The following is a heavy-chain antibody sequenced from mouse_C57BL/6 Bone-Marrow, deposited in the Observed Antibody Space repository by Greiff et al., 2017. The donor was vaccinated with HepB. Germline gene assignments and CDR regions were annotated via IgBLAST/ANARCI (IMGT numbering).Heavy chain of an antibody. V-gene: IGHV6-3*01. D-gene: IGHD4-1*01. CDR1: GFTFSNYW. CDR2: IRLKSDNYAT. CDR3: TGGERWVDY. Sequence: EVKLEESGGGLVQPGGSMKLSCVASGFTFSNYWMNWVRQSPEKGLEWVAQIRLKSDNYATHYAESVKGRFTISRDDSKSSVYLQMNNLRAEDTGIYYCTGGERWVDYWGQGTTLTVSS. J-gene: IGHJ2*01.